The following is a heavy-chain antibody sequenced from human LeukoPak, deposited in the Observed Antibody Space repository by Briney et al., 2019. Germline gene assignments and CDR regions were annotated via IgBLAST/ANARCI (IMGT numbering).Heavy chain of an antibody. Sequence: GASVKVSCKASGYTFTSYYMHWVRQAPGQGLEWMGIINPSGGSTSYAQKFQGRVTMTRDMSTSTVYMELSSLRSEDTAVYYCARSRIIGPDNLMITFGGVLGYWGQGTLVTVSS. CDR3: ARSRIIGPDNLMITFGGVLGY. CDR2: INPSGGST. V-gene: IGHV1-46*01. D-gene: IGHD3-16*01. J-gene: IGHJ4*02. CDR1: GYTFTSYY.